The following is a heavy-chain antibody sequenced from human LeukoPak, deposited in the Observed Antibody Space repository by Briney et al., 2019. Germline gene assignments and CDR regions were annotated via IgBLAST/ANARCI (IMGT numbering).Heavy chain of an antibody. CDR2: ISGSGGST. CDR1: GFTFSSYE. V-gene: IGHV3-23*01. CDR3: AKSSGYNSRGWFDP. J-gene: IGHJ5*02. D-gene: IGHD6-13*01. Sequence: GGSLRLSCAASGFTFSSYEMHWVRQAPGKGLEWVSAISGSGGSTYYADSVKGRFTISRDNSKNTMYLQMNSLRAEDTAIYHCAKSSGYNSRGWFDPWGQGTLVTVSS.